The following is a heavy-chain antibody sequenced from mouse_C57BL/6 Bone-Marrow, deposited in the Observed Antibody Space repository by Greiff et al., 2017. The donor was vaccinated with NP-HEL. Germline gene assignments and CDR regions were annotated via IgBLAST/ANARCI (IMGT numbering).Heavy chain of an antibody. V-gene: IGHV3-6*01. Sequence: EVQLQESGPGLVKPSQSLSLTCSVTGYSITSGYYWNWIRQFPGNKLEWMGYISYDGSNNYNPSLKNRISITRDTSKNQFFLKLNSVTTEDTATYYDAGEGGGFAYWGQGTLVTVSA. CDR1: GYSITSGYY. J-gene: IGHJ3*01. CDR2: ISYDGSN. CDR3: AGEGGGFAY.